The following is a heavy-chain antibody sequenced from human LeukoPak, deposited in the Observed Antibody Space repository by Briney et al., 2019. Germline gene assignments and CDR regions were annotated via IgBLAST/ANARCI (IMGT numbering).Heavy chain of an antibody. V-gene: IGHV3-23*01. CDR3: AKDTSIGRYCTNGVCSPFDY. CDR2: ISDTGATT. CDR1: GFTFSSYA. Sequence: GGSLRLSCAGSGFTFSSYAMSWVCQAPGKGLEWVSAISDTGATTYDADSVKGPFTISRDNSRSTLYLQMNSLRAEDTALYYCAKDTSIGRYCTNGVCSPFDYWGQGTLVTVSS. J-gene: IGHJ4*02. D-gene: IGHD2-8*01.